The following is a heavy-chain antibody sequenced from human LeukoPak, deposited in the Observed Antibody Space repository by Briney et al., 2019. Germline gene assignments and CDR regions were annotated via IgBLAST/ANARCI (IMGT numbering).Heavy chain of an antibody. CDR1: GGSISSYY. D-gene: IGHD3-10*01. V-gene: IGHV4-4*07. Sequence: PSETLSLTCTVSGGSISSYYWSWLRQPAGKGLEWIGRIYTSGSTNYNPSLTSRVTMSVDTSKNQFSLTLSSVTAADTAVYYCARDVGSGSYYHHYYYYYYMDVWGKGTTVTVSS. CDR3: ARDVGSGSYYHHYYYYYYMDV. CDR2: IYTSGST. J-gene: IGHJ6*03.